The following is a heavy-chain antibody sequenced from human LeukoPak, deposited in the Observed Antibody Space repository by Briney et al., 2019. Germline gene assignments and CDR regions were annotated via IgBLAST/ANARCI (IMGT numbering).Heavy chain of an antibody. CDR1: GFTFSGFA. D-gene: IGHD3-10*01. Sequence: PGGSLRLSCSASGFTFSGFAMHWVRQAPGKGLEYVSAITNNGGSTYYADSVKGRFTISRDNSKNTLYLQMSSLRAEDTAIYYCAKDIFGGLLDAFDIWGQGTVVTVSS. J-gene: IGHJ3*02. V-gene: IGHV3-64D*06. CDR2: ITNNGGST. CDR3: AKDIFGGLLDAFDI.